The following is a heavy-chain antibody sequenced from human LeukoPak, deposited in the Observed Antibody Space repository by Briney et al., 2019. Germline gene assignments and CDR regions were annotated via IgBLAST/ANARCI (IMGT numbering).Heavy chain of an antibody. CDR3: ARAAGSGYSYHDY. D-gene: IGHD3-22*01. J-gene: IGHJ4*02. CDR2: IYYSGST. V-gene: IGHV4-31*03. CDR1: GGSISSGGYY. Sequence: SETLSLTCTVSGGSISSGGYYWSWIRQHPGKGLEWIGYIYYSGSTYYNPSLKSRVTISVDTSKNQFSLKLSSVTAADTAVYYCARAAGSGYSYHDYWGQGTLVTVPS.